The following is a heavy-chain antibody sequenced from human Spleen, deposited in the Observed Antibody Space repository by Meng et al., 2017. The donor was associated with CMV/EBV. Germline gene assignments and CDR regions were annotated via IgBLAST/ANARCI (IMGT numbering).Heavy chain of an antibody. CDR2: ISSSSSSI. V-gene: IGHV3-21*01. CDR3: ARDRMDYDILTGYYYYFDY. CDR1: GFTVSSNS. D-gene: IGHD3-9*01. J-gene: IGHJ4*02. Sequence: GESLKISCTASGFTVSSNSMSWVRQPPGKGLEWVSSISSSSSSIYYAGSVKGRFTISRDNAKNSLYLQMNSPRAEDTAVYYCARDRMDYDILTGYYYYFDYWGQGTLVTVSS.